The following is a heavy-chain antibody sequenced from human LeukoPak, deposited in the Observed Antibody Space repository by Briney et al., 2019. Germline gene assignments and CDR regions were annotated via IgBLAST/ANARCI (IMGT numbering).Heavy chain of an antibody. D-gene: IGHD4-17*01. Sequence: PSETLSLTCTVSGGSISNGGYYWSWIRQHPGKGLEWIGYIYYSGSTYYNPSLNSRVTISVDTSENQFSLKLSSVTAADTAVYYCARVDSDYGDYYYYMDVWGKGTTVTVSS. V-gene: IGHV4-31*03. CDR3: ARVDSDYGDYYYYMDV. CDR2: IYYSGST. CDR1: GGSISNGGYY. J-gene: IGHJ6*03.